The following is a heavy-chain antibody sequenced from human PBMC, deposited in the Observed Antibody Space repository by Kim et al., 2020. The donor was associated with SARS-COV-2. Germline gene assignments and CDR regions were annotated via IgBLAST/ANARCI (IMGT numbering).Heavy chain of an antibody. D-gene: IGHD5-12*01. CDR3: AKAQRGYSGYDPFDF. V-gene: IGHV3-33*06. J-gene: IGHJ4*02. Sequence: DSGKGRFTISRDNSKNTLYLQMNSLRAEDTAVYYCAKAQRGYSGYDPFDFWGQGTLVTVSS.